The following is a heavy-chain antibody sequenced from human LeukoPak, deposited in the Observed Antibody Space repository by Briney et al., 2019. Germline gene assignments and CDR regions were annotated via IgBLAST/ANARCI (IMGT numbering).Heavy chain of an antibody. CDR3: ARAKPKNMVRGLIMRRESRYYFDY. CDR2: IYSGGST. J-gene: IGHJ4*02. CDR1: GFTFNSDA. Sequence: GGSLRLSCAASGFTFNSDAMSWVRQAPGKGLEWVSVIYSGGSTYYADSVKGRFTISRDNSKSTLYIQMNSLRAEDTAVYYCARAKPKNMVRGLIMRRESRYYFDYWGQGTLVTVSS. D-gene: IGHD3-10*01. V-gene: IGHV3-53*01.